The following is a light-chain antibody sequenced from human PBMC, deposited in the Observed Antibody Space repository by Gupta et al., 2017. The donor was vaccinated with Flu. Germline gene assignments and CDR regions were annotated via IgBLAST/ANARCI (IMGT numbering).Light chain of an antibody. CDR1: RSNIGAGYD. J-gene: IGLJ3*02. V-gene: IGLV1-40*01. CDR3: QSYDNSLSGSKV. CDR2: GNK. Sequence: QSVLMQPPSVSGAPGQRVTISCTGSRSNIGAGYDVHWYQQIPGTAPKVVIYGNKNRPSGVPDRFSGSKSVTSASLVIAGLQAEDEADYYCQSYDNSLSGSKVFGGGTKLTVL.